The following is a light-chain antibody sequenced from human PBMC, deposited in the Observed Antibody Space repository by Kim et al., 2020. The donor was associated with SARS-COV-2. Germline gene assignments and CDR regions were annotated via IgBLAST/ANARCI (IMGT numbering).Light chain of an antibody. CDR2: GKN. J-gene: IGLJ2*01. CDR3: NSRDSNDNVV. Sequence: VALGQTVRITCQGDSLRTYYATWYQQKPGQAPIVVIYGKNNRPSGIPDRFSDSSSGNTASLTITGTQAGDEADYYCNSRDSNDNVVFGGGTQLTVL. V-gene: IGLV3-19*01. CDR1: SLRTYY.